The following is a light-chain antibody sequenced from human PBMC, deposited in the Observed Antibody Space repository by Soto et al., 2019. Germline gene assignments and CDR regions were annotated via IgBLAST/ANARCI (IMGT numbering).Light chain of an antibody. CDR3: SSYTSSYTWV. CDR2: EVN. J-gene: IGLJ3*02. CDR1: SSDVGSHNR. V-gene: IGLV2-18*02. Sequence: QSALTQPPSVSGSPGQSVTISCTGTSSDVGSHNRVSWYQQPPGTAPKLMIYEVNNRPSGVPGRFSGSKSGNTASLTISGLQAEDEADYYCSSYTSSYTWVFGGGTKLTFL.